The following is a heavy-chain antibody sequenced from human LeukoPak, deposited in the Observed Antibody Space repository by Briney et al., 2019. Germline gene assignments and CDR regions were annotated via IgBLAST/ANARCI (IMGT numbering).Heavy chain of an antibody. Sequence: GGSLRLSCSASGFTFSSSAMYWVRQAPGKGLEYISAFSSDGSSTFCADSVKGRFTISRDNSKNMLYLQMSSLRADDTAVYYCVKTLKYYGSGRGLFDSWGQGTLVTVSS. V-gene: IGHV3-64D*06. D-gene: IGHD3-10*01. J-gene: IGHJ4*02. CDR2: FSSDGSST. CDR1: GFTFSSSA. CDR3: VKTLKYYGSGRGLFDS.